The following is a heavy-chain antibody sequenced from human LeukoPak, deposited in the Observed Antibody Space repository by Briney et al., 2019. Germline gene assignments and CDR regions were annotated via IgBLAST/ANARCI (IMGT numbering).Heavy chain of an antibody. CDR1: GFTFSSYG. J-gene: IGHJ4*02. Sequence: GGSLRLSCAASGFTFSSYGMHWVRQAPGKGLEWVAVISYDGSNKYYADSVKGRFTISRDNSKNTLYLQMNSLRAEDTAVYYCARGYSGGNFNFWYWGQGTLVTVSS. D-gene: IGHD4-23*01. V-gene: IGHV3-30*03. CDR2: ISYDGSNK. CDR3: ARGYSGGNFNFWY.